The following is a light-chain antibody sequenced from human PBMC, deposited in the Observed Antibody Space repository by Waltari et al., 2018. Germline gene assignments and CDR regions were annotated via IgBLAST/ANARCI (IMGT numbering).Light chain of an antibody. CDR2: GAS. V-gene: IGKV3-20*01. CDR3: QQYGSSPLFT. J-gene: IGKJ3*01. CDR1: QSVSSSY. Sequence: EIVLTQSPGTLSLSPGERATLSCRASQSVSSSYLAWYQQKPGQAPRLLIHGASSRATGIPDRFSCSGSGTDFTLTISRLEPEDFAVYYCQQYGSSPLFTFGPGTKVDIK.